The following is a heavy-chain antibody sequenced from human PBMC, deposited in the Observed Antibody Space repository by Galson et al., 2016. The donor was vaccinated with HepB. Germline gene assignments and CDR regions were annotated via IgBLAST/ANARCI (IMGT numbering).Heavy chain of an antibody. CDR1: GFTFSTYG. D-gene: IGHD1/OR15-1a*01. CDR3: ARDAHWNKIYYYYVMDA. Sequence: SLRLSCAASGFTFSTYGMHWVRQAPGKGLEWVAILWNDGTTKHYADSVKGRFTISRDNSQYTLYLQMDSLRAEDTAVYYCARDAHWNKIYYYYVMDAWGQGTTVTVSS. V-gene: IGHV3-33*01. J-gene: IGHJ6*02. CDR2: LWNDGTTK.